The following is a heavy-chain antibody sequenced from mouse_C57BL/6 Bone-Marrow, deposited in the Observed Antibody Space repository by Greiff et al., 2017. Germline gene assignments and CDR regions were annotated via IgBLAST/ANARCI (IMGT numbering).Heavy chain of an antibody. D-gene: IGHD3-3*01. CDR3: ARSGYDLGHYGMDY. CDR2: IYPNDGGT. J-gene: IGHJ4*01. CDR1: GYTFTDYN. V-gene: IGHV1-18*01. Sequence: VQLQQSGPELVKPGASVKIPCKASGYTFTDYNMDWVKQSHGKSLEWIGDIYPNDGGTNYNQKFKGKATVTVDKSSSTAYMELRSLTSEDTAVYYCARSGYDLGHYGMDYWGQGTSVTDSS.